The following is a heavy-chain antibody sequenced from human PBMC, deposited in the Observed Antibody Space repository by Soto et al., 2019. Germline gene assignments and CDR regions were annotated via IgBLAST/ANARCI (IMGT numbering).Heavy chain of an antibody. J-gene: IGHJ3*02. Sequence: EVQLVESGGDLVQPGGSLRLSCADSRFTFSGYWMYWVRQAPGKGLYWVANIKEDGSEKNYVDSVRGRFTISRDNAKNSLYLQMNSLRAEDTAVCYCARGARIWGQGTMVTVS. V-gene: IGHV3-7*01. CDR3: ARGARI. CDR2: IKEDGSEK. CDR1: RFTFSGYW.